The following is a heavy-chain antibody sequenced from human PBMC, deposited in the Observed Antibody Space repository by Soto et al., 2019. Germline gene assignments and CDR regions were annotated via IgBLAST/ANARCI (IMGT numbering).Heavy chain of an antibody. CDR1: GFTFSSYA. Sequence: GGSLRLSCAASGFTFSSYAMSWVRQAPGKGLEWVSAISGSGGSTYYADSVKGRFTISRDNSKNTLYLQMNSLRAEDTAVYYCANPSSSPTGVDYWSQGTLVTVSS. CDR2: ISGSGGST. CDR3: ANPSSSPTGVDY. V-gene: IGHV3-23*01. D-gene: IGHD6-6*01. J-gene: IGHJ4*02.